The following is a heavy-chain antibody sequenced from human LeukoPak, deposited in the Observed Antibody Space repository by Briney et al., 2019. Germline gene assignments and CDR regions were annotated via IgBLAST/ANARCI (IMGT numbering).Heavy chain of an antibody. CDR1: GGXXSSSSYY. CDR3: ARLALPDYYDSSGYSFDY. V-gene: IGHV4-39*01. CDR2: IYYSGST. J-gene: IGHJ4*02. D-gene: IGHD3-22*01. Sequence: LTCTXSGGXXSSSSYYWGWIRQPRGKGLEWIVRIYYSGSTYYKPSVKSRFTITVNRAKNQFSLKLSSVTAADTAVYYCARLALPDYYDSSGYSFDYWGQGTLVTVSS.